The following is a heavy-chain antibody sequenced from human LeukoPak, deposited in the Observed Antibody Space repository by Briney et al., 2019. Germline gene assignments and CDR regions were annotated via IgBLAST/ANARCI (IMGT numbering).Heavy chain of an antibody. J-gene: IGHJ4*02. CDR3: ARVPAKSSGWYYFDY. Sequence: GGSLRLSCAASGFTFSDYYMSWIRQAPGKGLEWVSYISSSGSTIYYADSVKGRFTISRDNVKNSLYLQMNSLRAEDTAVYYCARVPAKSSGWYYFDYWGQGTLVTVSS. CDR2: ISSSGSTI. CDR1: GFTFSDYY. V-gene: IGHV3-11*04. D-gene: IGHD6-19*01.